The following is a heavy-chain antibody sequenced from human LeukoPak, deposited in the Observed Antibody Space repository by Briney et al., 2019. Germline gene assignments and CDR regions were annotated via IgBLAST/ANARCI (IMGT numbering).Heavy chain of an antibody. V-gene: IGHV3-30*03. J-gene: IGHJ6*02. Sequence: QPGRSLRLSCAASGFTFSSYGMHWVRQAPGKGLEWVAVISYDGSNKYYADSVKGRFTISRDNSKNMFYVQINSLRPGDTAVYYCARGFPYDDPTEGYYYLMDVWGQGTTVTVSS. D-gene: IGHD4-17*01. CDR2: ISYDGSNK. CDR3: ARGFPYDDPTEGYYYLMDV. CDR1: GFTFSSYG.